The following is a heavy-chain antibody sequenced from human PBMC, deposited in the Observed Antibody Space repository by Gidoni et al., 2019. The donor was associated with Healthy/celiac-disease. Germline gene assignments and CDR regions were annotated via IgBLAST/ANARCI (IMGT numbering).Heavy chain of an antibody. D-gene: IGHD6-6*01. V-gene: IGHV4-59*01. Sequence: QMHLHESGPGLVKPSATLALTFAAPCGSISSYYWSWTRQPQGKGLEWIGYIYYSGSTNYNPYLKRRVTISVDTYTTQFYLKLSSVTAADTAVYYCERAGLSSTCTDYWGQGTLVTVSS. CDR3: ERAGLSSTCTDY. CDR2: IYYSGST. CDR1: CGSISSYY. J-gene: IGHJ4*02.